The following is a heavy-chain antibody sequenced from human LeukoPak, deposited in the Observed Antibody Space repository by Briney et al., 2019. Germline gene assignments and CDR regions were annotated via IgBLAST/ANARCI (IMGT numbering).Heavy chain of an antibody. CDR1: GFTFSSYA. J-gene: IGHJ4*02. D-gene: IGHD5-18*01. CDR3: ARGIQLWRRLDY. CDR2: ISYDGSNK. V-gene: IGHV3-30-3*01. Sequence: GRSLRLSCAASGFTFSSYAMHWVRQAPGKGLEWVAVISYDGSNKYYADSVKGRFTISRDNSKNTLYLQMNSLRAEDTAVYYCARGIQLWRRLDYWGQGTLVTVSS.